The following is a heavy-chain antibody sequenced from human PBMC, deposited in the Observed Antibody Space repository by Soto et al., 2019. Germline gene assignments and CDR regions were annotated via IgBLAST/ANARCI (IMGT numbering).Heavy chain of an antibody. V-gene: IGHV1-69*06. CDR2: IIPIFGTA. D-gene: IGHD6-19*01. Sequence: QVQLVQSGAEVKKPRSSVKVSCKASGGTFSSYAISWVRQAPGQGLEWMGGIIPIFGTANYAQKFQGRVTITADKSTSTAYMELSSLRSEDTAVYYCARVLRGIAVAGNYYYYGMDVWGQGTTVTVSS. J-gene: IGHJ6*02. CDR1: GGTFSSYA. CDR3: ARVLRGIAVAGNYYYYGMDV.